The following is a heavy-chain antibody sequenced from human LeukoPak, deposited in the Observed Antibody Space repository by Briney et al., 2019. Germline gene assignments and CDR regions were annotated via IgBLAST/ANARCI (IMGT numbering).Heavy chain of an antibody. Sequence: PSQTLSLTXTVSGGSISSGSYYWSWIRQPAGKGLEWIGRIYTSGSTNYNPSLKSRVTISVDTSKNQFSLKLSSVTAADTAVYYCAREPLGYCSSTSCYRDYYYYMDVWGKGTTVTVSS. CDR2: IYTSGST. J-gene: IGHJ6*03. CDR3: AREPLGYCSSTSCYRDYYYYMDV. V-gene: IGHV4-61*02. D-gene: IGHD2-2*02. CDR1: GGSISSGSYY.